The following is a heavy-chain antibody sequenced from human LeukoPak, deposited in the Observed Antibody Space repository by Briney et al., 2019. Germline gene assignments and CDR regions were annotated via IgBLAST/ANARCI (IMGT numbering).Heavy chain of an antibody. D-gene: IGHD4-23*01. CDR1: GFTFSSYG. V-gene: IGHV3-30*18. CDR2: ISYDGSNK. Sequence: PGRSLRLSCAASGFTFSSYGMHWVRQAPGKGLEWVAVISYDGSNKYYADSVKGRFTISRDNSKNTLYLQMNSLRAEDTAVYYCAKETSNPGGMYYFDYWGQGTLVTVSS. J-gene: IGHJ4*02. CDR3: AKETSNPGGMYYFDY.